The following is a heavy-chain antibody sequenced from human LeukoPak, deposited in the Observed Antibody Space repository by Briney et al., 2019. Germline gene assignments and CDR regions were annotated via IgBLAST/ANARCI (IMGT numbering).Heavy chain of an antibody. J-gene: IGHJ6*03. D-gene: IGHD3-3*01. CDR3: ARAPLSGYYTRTYYYYYMDV. Sequence: ASVKVPCKASGGTFSSYAISWVRQAPGQGLEWMGGIIPIFGTANYAQKFQGRVTITTDESTSTAYMELSSLRSEDTAVYYCARAPLSGYYTRTYYYYYMDVWGKGTTVTVSS. V-gene: IGHV1-69*05. CDR2: IIPIFGTA. CDR1: GGTFSSYA.